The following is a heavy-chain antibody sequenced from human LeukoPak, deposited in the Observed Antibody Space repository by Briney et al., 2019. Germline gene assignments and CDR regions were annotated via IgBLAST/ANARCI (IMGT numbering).Heavy chain of an antibody. CDR3: TTESWDKVGTNAGGGVFDY. CDR1: GFTFSNAW. J-gene: IGHJ4*02. Sequence: GGSLRLSCAASGFTFSNAWMSWVRQAPGKGLEWVGRIKSKTDGGTTDYAAPVKGRFTISRDDSKNTLYLQMNSLKTEDTAVYYCTTESWDKVGTNAGGGVFDYWGQGTLVTVSS. D-gene: IGHD5-12*01. V-gene: IGHV3-15*01. CDR2: IKSKTDGGTT.